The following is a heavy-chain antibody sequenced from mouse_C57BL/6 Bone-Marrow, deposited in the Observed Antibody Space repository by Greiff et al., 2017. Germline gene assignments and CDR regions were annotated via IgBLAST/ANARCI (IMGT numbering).Heavy chain of an antibody. CDR1: GYTFTSYG. CDR3: AHGAMDY. Sequence: VQLQQSGAELVRPGSSVKMSCKTSGYTFTSYGINWVKQRPGQGLEWIGYIYIGNGYTAYNEKFKGKATLTSDTSSSTAYMQLSSLTSEDSAIYFCAHGAMDYWGQGTSVTVSS. CDR2: IYIGNGYT. J-gene: IGHJ4*01. V-gene: IGHV1-58*01.